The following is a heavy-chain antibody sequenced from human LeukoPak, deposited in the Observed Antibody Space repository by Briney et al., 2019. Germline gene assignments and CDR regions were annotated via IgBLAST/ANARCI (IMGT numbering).Heavy chain of an antibody. CDR2: IREDESRK. Sequence: GGSLRLSCAASGFSFSNYWMTWLRQAPGKGLEWVANIREDESRKYYLDSVTGRFTISRDNAKNSLYLQMNSLRAEDTAVYYCARDANYHVSSDYYDAFDIWGQGTMVTVSS. CDR1: GFSFSNYW. D-gene: IGHD3-22*01. V-gene: IGHV3-7*01. CDR3: ARDANYHVSSDYYDAFDI. J-gene: IGHJ3*02.